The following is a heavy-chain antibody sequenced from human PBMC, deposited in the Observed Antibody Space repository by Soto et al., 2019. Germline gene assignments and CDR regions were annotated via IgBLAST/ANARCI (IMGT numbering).Heavy chain of an antibody. CDR2: INHSGST. CDR1: GGSFSGYY. Sequence: SETLSLTCAVYGGSFSGYYWSWIRQPPGKGLEWIGEINHSGSTNYNPSLKSRVTISVDTSKNQFSLKLSSVTAADTAVYYCARRFSLIGATIFDYWGQGTLVTVSS. V-gene: IGHV4-34*01. CDR3: ARRFSLIGATIFDY. J-gene: IGHJ4*02. D-gene: IGHD5-12*01.